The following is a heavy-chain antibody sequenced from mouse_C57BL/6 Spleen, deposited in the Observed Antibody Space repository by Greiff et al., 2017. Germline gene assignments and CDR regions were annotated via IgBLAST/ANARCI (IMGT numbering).Heavy chain of an antibody. J-gene: IGHJ1*03. CDR2: ISNLAYSI. D-gene: IGHD1-2*01. CDR1: GFTFSDYG. Sequence: EVQLVESGGGLVQPGGSLKLSCAASGFTFSDYGMAWVRQAPRKGPEWVAFISNLAYSIYYADTVTGRFTISRENAKNTLYLEMSSLRSEDTAMYYCARSLLRERGYFDVWGTGTTVTVSS. CDR3: ARSLLRERGYFDV. V-gene: IGHV5-15*01.